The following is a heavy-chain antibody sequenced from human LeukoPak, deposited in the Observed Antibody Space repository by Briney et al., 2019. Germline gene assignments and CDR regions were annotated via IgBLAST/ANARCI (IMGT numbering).Heavy chain of an antibody. Sequence: GRSLRLSCAASGFTFSSYGMHWVRQAPGKGLEWVAVIWYDGSNKYYADSVKGRFTISRDNSKNTLYLQMNSLRAEDTAVYYCAKPRPDSSGYYPSYYFDYWGQGTLVTVSS. V-gene: IGHV3-33*06. J-gene: IGHJ4*02. CDR1: GFTFSSYG. CDR2: IWYDGSNK. CDR3: AKPRPDSSGYYPSYYFDY. D-gene: IGHD3-22*01.